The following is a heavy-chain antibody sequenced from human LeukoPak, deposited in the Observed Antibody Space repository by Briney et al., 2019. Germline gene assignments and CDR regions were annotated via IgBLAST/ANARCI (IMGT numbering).Heavy chain of an antibody. V-gene: IGHV4-39*07. J-gene: IGHJ3*02. Sequence: SETLSLTCTVSGGSISSSSYYWGWLRQPPGKGLEWIGSIYYSGSTNYNPSLRSRVTISVDTSKNQFSLKLSSVTAADTAVYYCARPRWGSIDAFDIWGQGTMVSVSS. CDR2: IYYSGST. CDR1: GGSISSSSYY. D-gene: IGHD3-16*01. CDR3: ARPRWGSIDAFDI.